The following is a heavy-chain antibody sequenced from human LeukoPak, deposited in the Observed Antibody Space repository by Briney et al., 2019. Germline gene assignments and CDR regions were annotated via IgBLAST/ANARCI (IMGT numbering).Heavy chain of an antibody. CDR3: AREDFRYSGYDYWVDP. Sequence: ASATVSCKASGYTFTSYGISWVRQAPGQGLEWMGWISAYNGNTNYAQKLQGRVTMTTDTSTSTAYMELRSLRSDDTAVYYCAREDFRYSGYDYWVDPWGQGTLVTVSS. D-gene: IGHD5-12*01. V-gene: IGHV1-18*01. CDR2: ISAYNGNT. J-gene: IGHJ5*02. CDR1: GYTFTSYG.